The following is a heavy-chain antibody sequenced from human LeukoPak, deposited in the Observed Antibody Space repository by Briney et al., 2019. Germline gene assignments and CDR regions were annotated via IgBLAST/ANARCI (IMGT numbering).Heavy chain of an antibody. V-gene: IGHV4-59*01. CDR2: IYYSGST. CDR1: GGSISSYY. D-gene: IGHD4-17*01. CDR3: ARDREDDYGDYDAFDI. J-gene: IGHJ3*02. Sequence: SETLSLTCTVSGGSISSYYWSWIRQPPGKGLEWIGYIYYSGSTNYNPSLKSRVTISVDTSKNQFSLKLSSVTAADTAVYYCARDREDDYGDYDAFDIWGQGTMVTVSS.